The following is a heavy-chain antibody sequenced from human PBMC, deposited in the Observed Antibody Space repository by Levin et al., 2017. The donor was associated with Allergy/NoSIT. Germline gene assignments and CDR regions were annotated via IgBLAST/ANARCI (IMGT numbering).Heavy chain of an antibody. V-gene: IGHV3-30-3*01. D-gene: IGHD1-1*01. CDR1: GFTFSNYA. CDR2: ISDDGSSE. J-gene: IGHJ4*02. CDR3: VREIAEEGT. Sequence: LTLTCAASGFTFSNYAMHWVRQAPGKGLEWVGVISDDGSSEFYIDSVKGRFTISRDNSKNRLYLQMDSLRAEDTALYYCVREIAEEGTWGQGTLVIVSS.